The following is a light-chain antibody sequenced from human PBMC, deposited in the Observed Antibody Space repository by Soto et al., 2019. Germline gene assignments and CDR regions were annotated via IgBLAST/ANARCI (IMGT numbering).Light chain of an antibody. CDR3: CSFTSGNTAYV. CDR2: EVT. Sequence: QSALTQPGSVSGSPGQSITIFCTGTSSDIGTYNYVSWYQQHPGKAPKLMIYEVTNRPSGVSTRFSGSKSGNTASLTISGLQAEDDADYYCCSFTSGNTAYVFGTGTKVTVL. V-gene: IGLV2-14*01. J-gene: IGLJ1*01. CDR1: SSDIGTYNY.